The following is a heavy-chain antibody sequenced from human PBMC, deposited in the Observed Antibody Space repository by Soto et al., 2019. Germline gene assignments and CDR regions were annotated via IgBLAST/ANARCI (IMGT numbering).Heavy chain of an antibody. CDR2: IYYSGST. CDR1: GGSISSSSYY. J-gene: IGHJ4*02. Sequence: PSETLSLTCTVSGGSISSSSYYWGWIRQPPGKGLEWIGSIYYSGSTYYNPSLKSRVTISVDRSKNQFSLKLSSVTAADTAVYYCARGQVVAAQHWGQGTLVTVSS. CDR3: ARGQVVAAQH. D-gene: IGHD2-15*01. V-gene: IGHV4-39*07.